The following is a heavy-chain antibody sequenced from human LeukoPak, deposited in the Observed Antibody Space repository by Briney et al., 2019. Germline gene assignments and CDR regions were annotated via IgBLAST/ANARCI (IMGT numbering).Heavy chain of an antibody. D-gene: IGHD3-10*01. CDR1: GGSISSSSYY. CDR3: ARHSFSEDMVHGY. V-gene: IGHV4-39*01. Sequence: SETLSLTCTVSGGSISSSSYYWGWIRQPPGKGLEWIGSIYYSGSTYYNPSLKSRVTISVDTSKNQFSLKLSSVTAADTAVYYCARHSFSEDMVHGYWGQGTLVTVSS. J-gene: IGHJ4*02. CDR2: IYYSGST.